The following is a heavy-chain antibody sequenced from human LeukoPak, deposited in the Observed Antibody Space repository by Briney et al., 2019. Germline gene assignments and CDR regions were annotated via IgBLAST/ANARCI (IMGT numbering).Heavy chain of an antibody. Sequence: GGSLRLSCAASGFTFSSYAMSWVRQAPGKGLEWVSSIVGSGGSTFYADSVKGRFTISRDNSKNTLYLQMDSLRAEDAAVYYCAKRGTIITAAAYYFDYWGQGTLVTVSS. D-gene: IGHD6-13*01. V-gene: IGHV3-23*01. CDR1: GFTFSSYA. CDR2: IVGSGGST. J-gene: IGHJ4*02. CDR3: AKRGTIITAAAYYFDY.